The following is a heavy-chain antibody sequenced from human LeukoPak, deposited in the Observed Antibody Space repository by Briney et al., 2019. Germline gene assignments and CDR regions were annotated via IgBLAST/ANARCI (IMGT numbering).Heavy chain of an antibody. Sequence: PSETLSLTCTVSGGSISSYYWSWIRQPPGKGLEWIGYIYYSGSTNYNPSLKSRVTISVDTSKNQFSLKLSSVTAADTAVYYCAVDYGGNSEARAFDIWGQGTMVTVSS. CDR2: IYYSGST. V-gene: IGHV4-59*12. J-gene: IGHJ3*02. CDR3: AVDYGGNSEARAFDI. CDR1: GGSISSYY. D-gene: IGHD4-23*01.